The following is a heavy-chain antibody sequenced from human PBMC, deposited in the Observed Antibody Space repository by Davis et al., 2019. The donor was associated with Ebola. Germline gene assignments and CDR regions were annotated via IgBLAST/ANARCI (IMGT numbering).Heavy chain of an antibody. CDR1: GGSISSSSYY. J-gene: IGHJ4*02. Sequence: MPSETLSLTCTVSGGSISSSSYYWGWIRQPPGKGLEWIGSIYYSGSTYYNPSLKSRVTISVDTSKNQFSLKLRSVTAADTAVYYCARRGYTSGWDYWGQGTLVTVSS. CDR2: IYYSGST. D-gene: IGHD6-19*01. CDR3: ARRGYTSGWDY. V-gene: IGHV4-39*01.